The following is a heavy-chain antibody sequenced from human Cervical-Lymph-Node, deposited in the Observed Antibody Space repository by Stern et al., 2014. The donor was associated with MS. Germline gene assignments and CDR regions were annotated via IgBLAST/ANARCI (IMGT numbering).Heavy chain of an antibody. CDR1: GGTFSSYA. Sequence: VQLVESGAEVKKPGSSVKVSCKASGGTFSSYAISWVRQAPGQGLEWMGGIIPIFGTANYAQKFQGRVTITADESTSTAYMELSSLRSEDTAVYYCARDLPTMIVEGHAFDIWGQGTMVTVSS. CDR3: ARDLPTMIVEGHAFDI. CDR2: IIPIFGTA. V-gene: IGHV1-69*01. J-gene: IGHJ3*02. D-gene: IGHD3-22*01.